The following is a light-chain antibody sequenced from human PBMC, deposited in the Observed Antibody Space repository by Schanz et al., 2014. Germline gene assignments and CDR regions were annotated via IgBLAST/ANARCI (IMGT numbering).Light chain of an antibody. CDR2: EGT. CDR1: SSDVGSNNI. V-gene: IGLV2-23*01. J-gene: IGLJ3*02. CDR3: SSYAGSPWL. Sequence: QSALTQPASVSGSPGQSITISCTGTSSDVGSNNIVSWYQQHPGKAPKLMIYEGTKRPLGVPDRFSGSKSGNTASLTVSGLQAEDEADYYCSSYAGSPWLFGGGTKLTVL.